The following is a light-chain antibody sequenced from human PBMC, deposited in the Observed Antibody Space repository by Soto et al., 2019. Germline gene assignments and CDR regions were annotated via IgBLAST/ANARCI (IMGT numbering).Light chain of an antibody. J-gene: IGKJ5*01. V-gene: IGKV3-11*01. CDR2: GAS. Sequence: EIVMTQSPATLSLSPGERATLSCRASQSVNNNYLSWYQQKPGQAPRLLIYGASTRATGIPARFSGSGSGTDFTLTINSLEPEDSAVYYCQQRSNWPSITFGQGTRLEIK. CDR3: QQRSNWPSIT. CDR1: QSVNNNY.